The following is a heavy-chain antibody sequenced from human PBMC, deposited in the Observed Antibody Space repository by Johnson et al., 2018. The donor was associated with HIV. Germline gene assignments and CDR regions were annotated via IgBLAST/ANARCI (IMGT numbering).Heavy chain of an antibody. V-gene: IGHV3-30*04. Sequence: VQLVESGGGVVQSGRSLRLSCAASGFTFSSYCMHWVRQAPAKGLEWVAVISYDGSDKDYADSVKGRFTISRDSSKNTLYLQMNSLRIEDTAGYYCARGSRYTYDNDDVYLLQAFDVWGQGTVVTVSS. D-gene: IGHD3-16*01. CDR2: ISYDGSDK. CDR1: GFTFSSYC. CDR3: ARGSRYTYDNDDVYLLQAFDV. J-gene: IGHJ3*01.